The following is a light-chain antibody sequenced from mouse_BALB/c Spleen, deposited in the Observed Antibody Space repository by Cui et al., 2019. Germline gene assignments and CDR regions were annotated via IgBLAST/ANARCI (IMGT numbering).Light chain of an antibody. J-gene: IGKJ5*01. CDR2: NAK. Sequence: DIQMTQLLASLSASVGETVTITCRASENIYSYLAWYQQKQGKSPQLLVYNAKTLAEGVPSRFSGSGSGTQFSLKINSLQPEDFGSYYCQHHYGTPLTFGAGTKLELK. CDR3: QHHYGTPLT. V-gene: IGKV12-44*01. CDR1: ENIYSY.